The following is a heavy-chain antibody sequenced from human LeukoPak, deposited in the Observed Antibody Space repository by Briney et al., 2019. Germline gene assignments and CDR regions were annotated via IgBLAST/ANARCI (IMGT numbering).Heavy chain of an antibody. J-gene: IGHJ4*02. Sequence: GGSLRLSCAASGFIFSSYAVHWVRQAPGKGQEWVAFIRYDGSDKYYADSVKGRFTISRDNSKNTVYLQMNSLRPEDTAVYYCAKEDSGGYGHFDYWGQGTLVTVSS. V-gene: IGHV3-30*02. CDR3: AKEDSGGYGHFDY. CDR1: GFIFSSYA. D-gene: IGHD1-26*01. CDR2: IRYDGSDK.